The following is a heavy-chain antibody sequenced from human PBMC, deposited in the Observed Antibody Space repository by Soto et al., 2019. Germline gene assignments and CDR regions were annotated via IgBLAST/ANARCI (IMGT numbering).Heavy chain of an antibody. D-gene: IGHD6-13*01. Sequence: GGSRRLPCAASGFTFSSYEMNWVRQAPGKGMEWVSYIITSGSTIYYSDSVKGRFTISRDNANNSMYLQMNSLRAQDTAVYYCARHSNSQYYFDYWGQGTMVTVYS. CDR2: IITSGSTI. CDR1: GFTFSSYE. V-gene: IGHV3-48*03. J-gene: IGHJ4*02. CDR3: ARHSNSQYYFDY.